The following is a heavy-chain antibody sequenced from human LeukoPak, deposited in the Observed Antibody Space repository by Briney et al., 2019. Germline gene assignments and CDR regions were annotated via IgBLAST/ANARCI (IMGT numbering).Heavy chain of an antibody. D-gene: IGHD6-19*01. CDR3: TKDSGIAVAGTLRAFDI. CDR2: ISYDGSNK. J-gene: IGHJ3*02. Sequence: GGSLRLSCAASGFTFSSYGMHWVRQAPGKGLEWVAVISYDGSNKYFADSVKGRFTISRDNSKNTLYLQMNSLRAEDTAVYYCTKDSGIAVAGTLRAFDIWGQGTMVTVSS. V-gene: IGHV3-30*18. CDR1: GFTFSSYG.